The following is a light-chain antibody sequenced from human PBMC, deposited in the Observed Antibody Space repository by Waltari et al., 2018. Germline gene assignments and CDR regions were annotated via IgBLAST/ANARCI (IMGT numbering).Light chain of an antibody. CDR2: DAS. CDR1: RHIRNY. V-gene: IGKV1-33*01. J-gene: IGKJ4*01. Sequence: DIQITQSPSSVSASVGDSVTITCQASRHIRNYLNWYQQKPGKAPKLRLYDASSLETVVPSRFSGSGSGTYFTFSISSLQPEDIATYYCQQYDNLPLTFGGGTKVEIK. CDR3: QQYDNLPLT.